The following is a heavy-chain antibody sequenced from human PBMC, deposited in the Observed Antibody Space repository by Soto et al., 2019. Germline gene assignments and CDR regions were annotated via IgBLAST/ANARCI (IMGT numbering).Heavy chain of an antibody. V-gene: IGHV3-23*01. D-gene: IGHD3-22*01. CDR1: GLAFNDYA. Sequence: EVQLLESGGGLVQPGGSLRLTCAAAGLAFNDYAMNWVRQAPEKGLEWVSGISGSGTSTSYADSVMGRFTISRDNSKNPLYLQMNSLRAEDTAVYYCVKDLNYDNSGFYAEVWGLGNLVTVSS. J-gene: IGHJ4*02. CDR3: VKDLNYDNSGFYAEV. CDR2: ISGSGTST.